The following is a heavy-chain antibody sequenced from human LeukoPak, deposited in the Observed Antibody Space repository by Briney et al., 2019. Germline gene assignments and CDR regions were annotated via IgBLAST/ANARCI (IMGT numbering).Heavy chain of an antibody. V-gene: IGHV3-30-3*01. D-gene: IGHD3-10*01. CDR1: GFTFSSYP. CDR3: ARGPPYGSGSYPGFDY. J-gene: IGHJ4*02. Sequence: GGSLRLSCVASGFTFSSYPVHWVRQAPGKGLEWVAVISYDGSNQYYADSVKGRFTISRDGSKNTLYLQMNSLRAEDTAVYYCARGPPYGSGSYPGFDYWGQGTLVTVSS. CDR2: ISYDGSNQ.